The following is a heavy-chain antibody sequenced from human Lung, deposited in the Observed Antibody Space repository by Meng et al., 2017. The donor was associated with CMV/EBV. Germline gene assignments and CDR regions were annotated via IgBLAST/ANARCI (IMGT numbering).Heavy chain of an antibody. D-gene: IGHD3-16*02. CDR1: GFTFSSYA. Sequence: GGSLRLXCAASGFTFSSYAMSWVRQAPGKGLEWVSAINGSGGSTYYADSVKGRFTISRDNSKNTLYLQMNSLRAEDTAVYYCAKGRSLGYYYYGMDVWGQGXTVTVSS. J-gene: IGHJ6*02. CDR2: INGSGGST. CDR3: AKGRSLGYYYYGMDV. V-gene: IGHV3-23*01.